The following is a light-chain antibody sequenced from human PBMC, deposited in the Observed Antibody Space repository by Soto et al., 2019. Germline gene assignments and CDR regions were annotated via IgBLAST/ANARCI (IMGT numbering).Light chain of an antibody. CDR3: QQYGSSPPMLT. CDR1: QSVSSSY. V-gene: IGKV3-20*01. CDR2: GAS. J-gene: IGKJ4*01. Sequence: EIVLTQSPGTLSLSPGERATLSCRACQSVSSSYLAWYQQKPGQAPRLLIYGASSRATGIPDRFSGSGSGTDFTLTISRLEPEDFAVYYCQQYGSSPPMLTFGGGTKVEIK.